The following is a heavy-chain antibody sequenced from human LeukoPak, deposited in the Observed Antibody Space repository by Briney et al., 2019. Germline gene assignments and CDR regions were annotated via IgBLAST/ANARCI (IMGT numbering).Heavy chain of an antibody. J-gene: IGHJ4*02. D-gene: IGHD1-26*01. CDR2: TYYRSKWVS. CDR3: TWSPDGSYPDS. V-gene: IGHV6-1*01. Sequence: SQTLSLTCDISGDSVSSNVAAWNWIRRSPSRGLEWLGRTYYRSKWVSDFAASVNGRMTIHADTSKNQFSLQLNSVTPEDTAVYFCTWSPDGSYPDSWGQGTLVTVSS. CDR1: GDSVSSNVAA.